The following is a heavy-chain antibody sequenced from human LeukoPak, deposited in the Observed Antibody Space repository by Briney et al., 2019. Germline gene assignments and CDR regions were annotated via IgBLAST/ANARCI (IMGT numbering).Heavy chain of an antibody. V-gene: IGHV3-66*01. D-gene: IGHD3-9*01. CDR2: IYSGGST. CDR3: ALGLVTDY. Sequence: AGGSLRLSCAASGFTVSSNFMSWVRQAPGKGLEWVSVIYSGGSTYYADSVKGRSTISRDNSKNTLYLQMNSLRVEDTAVYYCALGLVTDYWGQGTLVTVSS. J-gene: IGHJ4*02. CDR1: GFTVSSNF.